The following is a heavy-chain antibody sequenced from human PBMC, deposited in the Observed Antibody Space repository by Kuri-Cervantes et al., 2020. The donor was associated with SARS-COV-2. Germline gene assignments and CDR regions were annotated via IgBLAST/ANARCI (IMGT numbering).Heavy chain of an antibody. CDR1: GYTFTGYY. Sequence: ASVKVSCKASGYTFTGYYMHWVRQAPGQGLEWMGWINPNSGGTNYAQEFQGRVTMTRDTSISTAYMELSRLRSDDTAVYYCAREAAMATGDYYYYMDVWGKGTTVTVSS. J-gene: IGHJ6*03. D-gene: IGHD5-18*01. CDR2: INPNSGGT. CDR3: AREAAMATGDYYYYMDV. V-gene: IGHV1-2*02.